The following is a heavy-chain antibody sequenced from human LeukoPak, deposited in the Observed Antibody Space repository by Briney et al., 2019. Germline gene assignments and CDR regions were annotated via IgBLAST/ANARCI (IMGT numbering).Heavy chain of an antibody. CDR2: ISSSGSTT. CDR1: GFTFSSYE. Sequence: GGYLRLSCAASGFTFSSYEMNWVRQAPGKGLEWVSYISSSGSTTYYADSVKGRFTISRDNAWNSLFLQMNSLRAEDTALYYCAHVMARSGSTCDIWGRGTMVTVSS. V-gene: IGHV3-48*03. D-gene: IGHD5-24*01. CDR3: AHVMARSGSTCDI. J-gene: IGHJ3*02.